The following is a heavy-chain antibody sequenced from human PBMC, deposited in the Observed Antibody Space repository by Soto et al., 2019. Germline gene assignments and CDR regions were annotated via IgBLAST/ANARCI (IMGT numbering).Heavy chain of an antibody. J-gene: IGHJ4*02. CDR2: INAGNGNT. CDR1: GYIFTNYA. Sequence: GASVKVSCKASGYIFTNYAIHWVRQAPGQRLEWMGWINAGNGNTKYSQKFQGRVTITRDTSASTAYMELSSLRSEDTAVYYCARDLGGWPDYWGQGTLVTVSS. CDR3: ARDLGGWPDY. D-gene: IGHD2-15*01. V-gene: IGHV1-3*01.